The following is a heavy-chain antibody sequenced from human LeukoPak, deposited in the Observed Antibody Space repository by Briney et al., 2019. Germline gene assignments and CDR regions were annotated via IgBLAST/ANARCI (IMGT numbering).Heavy chain of an antibody. Sequence: GGSLRLSCAASGLTFSTYAMTWVRQAPGKGLEWVSGISASGVSTHYADSVKGRFTISRDNSKNTLYLQMNSLRAEDMAVYYCAKEYGPGSYYYDYWGQGTLVTVSS. CDR3: AKEYGPGSYYYDY. CDR2: ISASGVST. V-gene: IGHV3-23*01. D-gene: IGHD3-10*01. J-gene: IGHJ4*02. CDR1: GLTFSTYA.